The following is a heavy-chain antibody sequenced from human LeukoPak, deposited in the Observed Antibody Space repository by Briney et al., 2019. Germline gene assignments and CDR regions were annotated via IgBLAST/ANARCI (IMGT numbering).Heavy chain of an antibody. CDR1: GGTFSSYA. CDR3: ARGHTIFAFDP. V-gene: IGHV1-69*06. CDR2: IIPIFGTA. D-gene: IGHD3-3*01. Sequence: WASVKVSCKASGGTFSSYAISWVRQAPGQGLEWMGGIIPIFGTANYAQKFQGRVTITADKSTSTAYMELSSLRSEDTAVYYCARGHTIFAFDPWGQGTLVTVSS. J-gene: IGHJ5*02.